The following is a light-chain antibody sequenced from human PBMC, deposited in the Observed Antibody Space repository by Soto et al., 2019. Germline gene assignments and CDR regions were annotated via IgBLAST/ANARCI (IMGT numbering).Light chain of an antibody. V-gene: IGKV3-20*01. J-gene: IGKJ1*01. Sequence: EIVLTQSPGSLSLSPGERATHSCRASQSVSSTFFAWYQQRPGQAPRLLMYGASSRATGIPERFSGSGSGTDFTLTISRLEPEDFAVYYCQQFDSSLTFGQGTKVEIK. CDR1: QSVSSTF. CDR2: GAS. CDR3: QQFDSSLT.